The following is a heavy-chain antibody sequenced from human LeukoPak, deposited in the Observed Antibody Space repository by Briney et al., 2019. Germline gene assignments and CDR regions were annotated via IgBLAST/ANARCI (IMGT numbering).Heavy chain of an antibody. CDR3: ARDRGVTKLNWYFDL. J-gene: IGHJ2*01. V-gene: IGHV4-59*01. Sequence: SETLSLTCTVSGGSISSYYWSWIRQPPGKGLEWIGYIYYSGSTNYNPSLKSRVTISVDTSKNQFSLKLSSVTAADTAVYYCARDRGVTKLNWYFDLWGRGTVVTVSA. CDR2: IYYSGST. D-gene: IGHD4-17*01. CDR1: GGSISSYY.